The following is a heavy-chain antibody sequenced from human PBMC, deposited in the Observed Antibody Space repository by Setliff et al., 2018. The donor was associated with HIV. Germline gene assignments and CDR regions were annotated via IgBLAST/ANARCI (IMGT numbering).Heavy chain of an antibody. V-gene: IGHV1-2*02. Sequence: ASVKVSCKASGYTFTGYYLHWVRQVPGQGLEWMGWINPNSGGTDYAQKFQGRITMTTDTSISTAYMELSRLRSDDTAVYHCAREPDTGSVWGQGTLVTVSS. CDR2: INPNSGGT. CDR3: AREPDTGSV. D-gene: IGHD5-18*01. CDR1: GYTFTGYY. J-gene: IGHJ4*02.